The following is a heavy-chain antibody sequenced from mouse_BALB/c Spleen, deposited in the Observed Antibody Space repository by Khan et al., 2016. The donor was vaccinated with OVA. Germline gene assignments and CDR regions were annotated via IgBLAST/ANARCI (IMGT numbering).Heavy chain of an antibody. CDR2: INTYTGEA. CDR3: SRSNGNYWFAY. V-gene: IGHV9-3-1*01. D-gene: IGHD2-1*01. CDR1: GYTLTNYG. J-gene: IGHJ3*01. Sequence: QFQLVQSGPELKKPGETVKISCKASGYTLTNYGMNWVKQAPGKGLKWMGWINTYTGEATYADDFKGRLAFSLETSASTAYLQINNLKNEDTATXFCSRSNGNYWFAYWGQGTLVTVSA.